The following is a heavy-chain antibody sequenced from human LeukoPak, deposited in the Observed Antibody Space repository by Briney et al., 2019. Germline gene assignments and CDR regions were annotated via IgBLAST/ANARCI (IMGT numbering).Heavy chain of an antibody. Sequence: GGSLRLSCAASGSTFSSYWMHWVRQAPGKGLVWVSRINTDGSSTSYADSVKGRFTISRDNAMNTLYLQMNSLRAEDTAVYYCAGGPRTPDYWGQGTLVTVSS. V-gene: IGHV3-74*01. J-gene: IGHJ4*02. CDR3: AGGPRTPDY. CDR2: INTDGSST. CDR1: GSTFSSYW.